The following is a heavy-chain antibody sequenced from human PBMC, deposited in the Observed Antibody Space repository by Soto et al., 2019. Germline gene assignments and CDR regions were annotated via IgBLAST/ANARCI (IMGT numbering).Heavy chain of an antibody. Sequence: ASVKVSCKASGYTFTNFGISWVRQAPGQGLEWMGWISAYNGNTNYAQNFQGRVTMTTDTSTGTAYMELRSLRSDDTAVYYCARGRTPIDYWGQGTLVTVSS. D-gene: IGHD2-15*01. J-gene: IGHJ4*02. CDR2: ISAYNGNT. V-gene: IGHV1-18*01. CDR3: ARGRTPIDY. CDR1: GYTFTNFG.